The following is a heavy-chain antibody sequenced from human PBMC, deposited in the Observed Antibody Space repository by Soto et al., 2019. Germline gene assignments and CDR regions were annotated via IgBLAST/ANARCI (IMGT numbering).Heavy chain of an antibody. CDR3: ARQRGPHNWFEP. V-gene: IGHV4-39*01. J-gene: IGHJ5*02. CDR2: IYYTGIK. Sequence: QLQLQESGPGLVMPSETLSLTCTVSGGSISSSDYYWDWIRQPPGKGLEWIGNIYYTGIKYYNPSLKSRVTISVDTSRNQFSLKVNSVTAADTAVYYCARQRGPHNWFEPWGQGTLVTVSS. CDR1: GGSISSSDYY.